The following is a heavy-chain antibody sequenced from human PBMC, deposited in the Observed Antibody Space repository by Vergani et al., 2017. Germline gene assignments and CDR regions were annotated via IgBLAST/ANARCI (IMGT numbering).Heavy chain of an antibody. D-gene: IGHD2-2*01. J-gene: IGHJ5*02. V-gene: IGHV4-61*01. CDR3: ARERRCLGYCSSTSCYSTNWFDP. CDR1: GGSVSSGSYY. CDR2: IYYSGST. Sequence: QVQLQESGPGLVKPSETLSLTCTVSGGSVSSGSYYWSWLRQPPGKGLEWIGYIYYSGSTHYNPSLKSRVTISVDTSKNQFSLKLSSVTAADTAVYYCARERRCLGYCSSTSCYSTNWFDPWGQGTLVTVSS.